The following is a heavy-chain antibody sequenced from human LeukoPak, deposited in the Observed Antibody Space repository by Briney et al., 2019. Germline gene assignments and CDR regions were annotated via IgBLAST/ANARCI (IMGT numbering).Heavy chain of an antibody. J-gene: IGHJ4*02. D-gene: IGHD6-6*01. Sequence: GGSLRLSCAASGFTFSSYSMNWVRQAPGKGLEWVSSISSSSYIYYADSVKGRFTISRDNAKNSLYLQMNSLRAEDTAVYYCARRLSAASEYSSSSISDYWGQGTLVTVSS. V-gene: IGHV3-21*01. CDR3: ARRLSAASEYSSSSISDY. CDR2: ISSSSYI. CDR1: GFTFSSYS.